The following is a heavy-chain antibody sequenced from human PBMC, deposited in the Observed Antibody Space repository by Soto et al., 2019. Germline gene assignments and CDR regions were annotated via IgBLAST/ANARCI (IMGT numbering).Heavy chain of an antibody. CDR2: ISYDGSNK. Sequence: EGSLRLSCAASGFTFSSYAMHWVRQAPGKGLEWVAVISYDGSNKYYADSVKGRFTISRDNSKNTLYLQMNSLRAEDTAVYYCARDGIVVVTAGPYYYYGMDVWGQGTTVTVSS. CDR1: GFTFSSYA. D-gene: IGHD2-21*02. V-gene: IGHV3-30-3*01. J-gene: IGHJ6*02. CDR3: ARDGIVVVTAGPYYYYGMDV.